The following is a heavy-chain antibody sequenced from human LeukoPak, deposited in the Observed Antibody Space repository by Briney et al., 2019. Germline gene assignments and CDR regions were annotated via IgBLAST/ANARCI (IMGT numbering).Heavy chain of an antibody. J-gene: IGHJ4*02. CDR2: ISGSGGST. Sequence: GSLRLSCAAYRSTFNSNAMSQVRQAPGKGLEYVSAISGSGGSTYYADSVKGRFTISRDNSKNTLYLQMNSLRAEDTAVYYCAKGNDYGDYAGGFDYWGQGTLVTVSS. CDR1: RSTFNSNA. V-gene: IGHV3-23*01. D-gene: IGHD4-17*01. CDR3: AKGNDYGDYAGGFDY.